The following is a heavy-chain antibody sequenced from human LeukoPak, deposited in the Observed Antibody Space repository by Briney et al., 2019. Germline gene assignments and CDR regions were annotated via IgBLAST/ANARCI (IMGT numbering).Heavy chain of an antibody. J-gene: IGHJ4*02. CDR3: ALYSGSYYFDY. D-gene: IGHD1-26*01. CDR1: GGSLSGYY. Sequence: SETLSLTCAVYGGSLSGYYWSWIRQPPGKGLEWIGEINHSGSTNYNPSLKSRVTISVDTSKNQFSLKLSSVTAADTAVYYCALYSGSYYFDYWGQGTLVTVSS. CDR2: INHSGST. V-gene: IGHV4-34*01.